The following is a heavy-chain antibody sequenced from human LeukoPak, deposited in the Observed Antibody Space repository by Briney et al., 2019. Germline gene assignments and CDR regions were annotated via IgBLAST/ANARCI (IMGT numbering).Heavy chain of an antibody. CDR2: IKSKTDGGTT. J-gene: IGHJ4*02. D-gene: IGHD3-9*01. CDR3: TTFYDILTGYLGRDY. V-gene: IGHV3-15*01. CDR1: GFTFDDYG. Sequence: GGSLRLSCAASGFTFDDYGMSWVRQAPGKGLEWVGRIKSKTDGGTTDYAAPVKGRFTISRDDSKNTLYLQMNSLKTEDTAVYYCTTFYDILTGYLGRDYWGQGTLVTVSS.